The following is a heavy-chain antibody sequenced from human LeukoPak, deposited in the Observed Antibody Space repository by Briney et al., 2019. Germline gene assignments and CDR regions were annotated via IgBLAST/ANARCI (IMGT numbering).Heavy chain of an antibody. CDR1: GVSISSYY. V-gene: IGHV4-59*01. D-gene: IGHD2-8*01. CDR3: AREXGXLYXXXX. Sequence: SETLSLTCTVSGVSISSYYWSWIRQPPGKGLEWIGYIYDSGSTNYSPSLKSRVTMSVDTSKNQFSLKLSSVTAADTAVYYCAREXGXLYXXXXWXQGTMVTVSS. J-gene: IGHJ3*01. CDR2: IYDSGST.